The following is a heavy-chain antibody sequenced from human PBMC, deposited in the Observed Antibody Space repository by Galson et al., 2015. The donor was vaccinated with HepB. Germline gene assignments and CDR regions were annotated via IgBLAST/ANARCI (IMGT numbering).Heavy chain of an antibody. D-gene: IGHD6-19*01. CDR1: GYSFTNFY. V-gene: IGHV1-46*03. CDR3: ARVRYSSGWFDY. J-gene: IGHJ5*01. CDR2: INPSGGST. Sequence: SVKVSCKASGYSFTNFYMHWVRQAPGQGLEWMGIINPSGGSTTYAQKFQGRVTMTRDTSTSTVYMELSSLRSEDTAVYYCARVRYSSGWFDYWGQGTLVTVSS.